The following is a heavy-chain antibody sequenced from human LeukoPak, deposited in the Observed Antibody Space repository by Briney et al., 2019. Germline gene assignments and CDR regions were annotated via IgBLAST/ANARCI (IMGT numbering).Heavy chain of an antibody. Sequence: SETLSLTCTVSGDSISSSRYYWGWIRQPPGKGLEWIGSIYFSGNTYYNPSLKSRVTISVDTSKNQFSLKLSSVTAADTAVYYCARGDYYGSGSSEYNWFDPWGQGTLVTVSS. J-gene: IGHJ5*02. D-gene: IGHD3-10*01. CDR3: ARGDYYGSGSSEYNWFDP. V-gene: IGHV4-39*07. CDR2: IYFSGNT. CDR1: GDSISSSRYY.